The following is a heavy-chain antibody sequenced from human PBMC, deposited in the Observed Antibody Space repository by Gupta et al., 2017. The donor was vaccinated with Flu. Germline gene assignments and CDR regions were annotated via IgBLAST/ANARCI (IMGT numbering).Heavy chain of an antibody. Sequence: QQQPVQSRSEVQQPGASLMVAGDASGYTFTGYYMQWVRQAPGQGLEWMGRINPNSGGTNYAQKFQGRVTMTRDTSISTAYMELSRLRSDDTAVYYCARDGEYCSSTSCYTDWFDPWGQGTLVTVSS. J-gene: IGHJ5*02. V-gene: IGHV1-2*06. CDR3: ARDGEYCSSTSCYTDWFDP. CDR1: GYTFTGYY. D-gene: IGHD2-2*02. CDR2: INPNSGGT.